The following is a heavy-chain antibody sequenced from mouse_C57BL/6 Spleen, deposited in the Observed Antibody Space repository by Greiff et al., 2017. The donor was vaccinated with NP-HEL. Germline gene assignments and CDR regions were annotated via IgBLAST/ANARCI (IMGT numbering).Heavy chain of an antibody. CDR1: GFTFTDYY. J-gene: IGHJ1*03. V-gene: IGHV7-3*01. Sequence: EVQLQQSGGGLVQPGGSLSLSCAASGFTFTDYYMSWVRQPPGKALEWLGFIRNKANGYTTEYSASVKGRFTISRDNSQSILYLQMNALRAEDSATYYCASYKGYYGPDWYFDVWGTGTTVTVSS. CDR3: ASYKGYYGPDWYFDV. D-gene: IGHD1-1*01. CDR2: IRNKANGYTT.